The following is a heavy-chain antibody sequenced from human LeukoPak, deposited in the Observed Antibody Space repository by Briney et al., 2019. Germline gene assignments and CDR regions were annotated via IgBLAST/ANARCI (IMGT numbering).Heavy chain of an antibody. D-gene: IGHD3-22*01. Sequence: GGSLRLSCAASGFTFSSYWMHWVRQAPGKGLVWVSRINTDGSSTSYADSVKGRFTISRDNAKNTLYLQMNSLRAEDTAVYYCARVPSGYYYHFDDWGQGTLVTVSS. CDR1: GFTFSSYW. CDR2: INTDGSST. CDR3: ARVPSGYYYHFDD. J-gene: IGHJ4*02. V-gene: IGHV3-74*01.